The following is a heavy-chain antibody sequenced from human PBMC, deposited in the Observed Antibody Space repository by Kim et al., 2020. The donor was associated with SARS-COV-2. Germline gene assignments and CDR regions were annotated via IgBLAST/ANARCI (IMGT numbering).Heavy chain of an antibody. D-gene: IGHD5-18*01. Sequence: SVKVSCKASGGTFSSYAISWVRQAPGQGLEWMGGIIPIFGTANYAQKFQGRVTITADKSTSTAYMELSSLRSEDTAVYYCARGGYPQYYFDYWGQGTLVTVSS. CDR1: GGTFSSYA. V-gene: IGHV1-69*06. CDR2: IIPIFGTA. CDR3: ARGGYPQYYFDY. J-gene: IGHJ4*02.